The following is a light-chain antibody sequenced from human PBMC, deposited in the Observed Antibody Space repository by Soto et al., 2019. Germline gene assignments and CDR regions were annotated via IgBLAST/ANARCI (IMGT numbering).Light chain of an antibody. Sequence: EIVMTQSPATLSVSPGERATLSCRASQSVSSNLAWYQQKPGQAPRLLIYGASTRATGTPARFSASGSGTEFALTISSLQSEDFAVDYCQEYNNGPWTFGQGTKVEIK. J-gene: IGKJ1*01. CDR3: QEYNNGPWT. CDR2: GAS. V-gene: IGKV3-15*01. CDR1: QSVSSN.